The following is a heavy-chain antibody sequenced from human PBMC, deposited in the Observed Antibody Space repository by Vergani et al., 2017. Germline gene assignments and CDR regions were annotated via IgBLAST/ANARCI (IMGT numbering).Heavy chain of an antibody. CDR2: IYYSGRT. CDR3: ARVPYGSGSVGD. D-gene: IGHD3-10*01. V-gene: IGHV4-31*03. J-gene: IGHJ4*02. Sequence: QVQLQESGPGLVKPSQTLSLTCTVSGGSISSGGYYWSWIRQPPGKGLEWIGYIYYSGRTYYNPSLKSRVTISVDTSNNQFSLKLSSVTAADTAVYNCARVPYGSGSVGDWGQGTLVTVSS. CDR1: GGSISSGGYY.